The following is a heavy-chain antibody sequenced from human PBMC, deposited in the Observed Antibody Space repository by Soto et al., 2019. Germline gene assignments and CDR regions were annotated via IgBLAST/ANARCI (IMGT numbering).Heavy chain of an antibody. Sequence: QVQLVQSGAEVKKPGASVKVSCKSSGYTFTSYGISWVRQAPGQGLEWMGWISAYNGNTNYAHKLQVRITMATDTSASTAYMEVGSLRSDDTAVYYGARKYYYGSGPWYWGQGTQVTVSS. CDR3: ARKYYYGSGPWY. CDR2: ISAYNGNT. D-gene: IGHD3-10*01. CDR1: GYTFTSYG. J-gene: IGHJ4*02. V-gene: IGHV1-18*01.